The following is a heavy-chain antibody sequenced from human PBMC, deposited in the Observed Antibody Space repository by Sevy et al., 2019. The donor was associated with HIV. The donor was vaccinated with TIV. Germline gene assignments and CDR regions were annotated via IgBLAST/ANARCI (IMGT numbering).Heavy chain of an antibody. Sequence: GGSLRLSCTASGFPFSSYEMNWVRQAPGKGLEWVSYITNSGTTKYYSDSVKGRFTISRDNARNSLYLQMNSLRAEDTAVYYCARDLPPSATTMAHFDCWGQGTLVTVSS. J-gene: IGHJ4*02. CDR3: ARDLPPSATTMAHFDC. CDR2: ITNSGTTK. V-gene: IGHV3-48*03. CDR1: GFPFSSYE. D-gene: IGHD4-17*01.